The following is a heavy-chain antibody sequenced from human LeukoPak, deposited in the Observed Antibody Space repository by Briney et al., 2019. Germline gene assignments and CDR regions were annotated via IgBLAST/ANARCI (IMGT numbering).Heavy chain of an antibody. Sequence: SETLSLTCTVSGYSISSGYYWGWIRQPPGKGLEWIGSIYHSGSTYYNPSLKSRVTISVDRSKSQFSLELTSVTAADTAVYYCTRGGGYCNSISCYFDFWGQGTLVTVSS. V-gene: IGHV4-38-2*02. J-gene: IGHJ4*02. CDR3: TRGGGYCNSISCYFDF. CDR2: IYHSGST. D-gene: IGHD2-2*01. CDR1: GYSISSGYY.